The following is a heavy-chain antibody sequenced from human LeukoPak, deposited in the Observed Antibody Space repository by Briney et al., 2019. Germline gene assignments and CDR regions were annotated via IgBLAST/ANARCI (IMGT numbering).Heavy chain of an antibody. CDR3: ARYLDYGGNSRVFQH. Sequence: SETLSLTCTVSGGSISSSYSWGWIRQPPGKGLEWIGNIYYSGSTYYNPSLKSRVTISVDTSKNQFSLKLSSVTAADTAVYYCARYLDYGGNSRVFQHWGQGTLVTVSS. V-gene: IGHV4-39*01. CDR2: IYYSGST. D-gene: IGHD4-23*01. CDR1: GGSISSSYS. J-gene: IGHJ1*01.